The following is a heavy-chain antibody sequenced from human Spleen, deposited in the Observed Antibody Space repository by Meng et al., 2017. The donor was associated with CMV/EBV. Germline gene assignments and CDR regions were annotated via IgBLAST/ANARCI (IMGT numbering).Heavy chain of an antibody. D-gene: IGHD1-26*01. CDR2: IYYSGST. CDR3: ARGGLLGFDP. Sequence: LTCTVSGGSVSSGSYYWSWIRQPPGKGLEWIGYIYYSGSTNYNPSLKSRVTISVDTSKNQFSLKLSSVTAADTAVYYCARGGLLGFDPWGQGTLVTVSS. CDR1: GGSVSSGSYY. V-gene: IGHV4-61*01. J-gene: IGHJ5*02.